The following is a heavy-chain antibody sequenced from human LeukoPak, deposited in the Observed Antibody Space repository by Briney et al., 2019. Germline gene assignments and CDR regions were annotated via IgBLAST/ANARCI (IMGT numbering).Heavy chain of an antibody. D-gene: IGHD3-10*01. Sequence: GGSLRLSCAASGFTVSSYAMGWVRQAPGKGLGWVSAVSGGGGSTYYADSVKGRFTISRDNSKNTLYLQMNSLRAEDTAVYYCAKAVLLWFGELRYYLDYWGQGTLVTVSS. CDR1: GFTVSSYA. V-gene: IGHV3-23*01. J-gene: IGHJ4*02. CDR2: VSGGGGST. CDR3: AKAVLLWFGELRYYLDY.